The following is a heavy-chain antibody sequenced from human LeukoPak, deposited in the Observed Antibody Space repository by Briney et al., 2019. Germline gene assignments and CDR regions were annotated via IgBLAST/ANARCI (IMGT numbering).Heavy chain of an antibody. CDR1: GGTFSSYA. CDR2: IIPILGIA. CDR3: AREASVASSYYYDSSGXXPXFDY. D-gene: IGHD3-22*01. J-gene: IGHJ4*02. V-gene: IGHV1-69*04. Sequence: SVKVSCKASGGTFSSYAISWVRQAPGQGLEWMGRIIPILGIANYAQKFQGRVTITADKSTSTAYMELSSLRSEDTAVYYCAREASVASSYYYDSSGXXPXFDYWGQGTLVTVSS.